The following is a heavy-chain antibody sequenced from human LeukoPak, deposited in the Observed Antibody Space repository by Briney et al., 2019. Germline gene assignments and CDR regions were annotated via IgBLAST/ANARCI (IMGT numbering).Heavy chain of an antibody. CDR3: ARAKPKNMVRGLIMRRESRYYFDY. CDR2: ISSSSSYI. J-gene: IGHJ4*02. V-gene: IGHV3-21*04. D-gene: IGHD3-10*01. Sequence: GGSLRLFCAASGFTFSSYSMNWVRQAPGKGLEWVSSISSSSSYIYYADSVKGRFTISRDNSKSTLYIQMNSLRAEDTAVYYCARAKPKNMVRGLIMRRESRYYFDYWGQGTLVTVSS. CDR1: GFTFSSYS.